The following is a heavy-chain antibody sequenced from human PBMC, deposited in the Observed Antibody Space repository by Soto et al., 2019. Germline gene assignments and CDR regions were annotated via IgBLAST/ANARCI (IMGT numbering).Heavy chain of an antibody. CDR2: IIPIFGTA. Sequence: ASVKVSCKASGGTFSSYAISWVRQAPGQGLEWMGGIIPIFGTANYAQKFQGRVTITADDSTSTAYMELSSLRSEDTAVYYCARRGYCSGGSCAPGFYGMDVWGQGTTVTVSS. J-gene: IGHJ6*02. CDR1: GGTFSSYA. CDR3: ARRGYCSGGSCAPGFYGMDV. D-gene: IGHD2-15*01. V-gene: IGHV1-69*13.